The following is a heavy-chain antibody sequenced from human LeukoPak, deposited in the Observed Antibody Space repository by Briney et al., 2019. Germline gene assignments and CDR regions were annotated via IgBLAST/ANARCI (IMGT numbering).Heavy chain of an antibody. CDR2: ISSSGST. Sequence: SETLSLTCTVSGDSISSGDYYWSWIRQPPGKGLEWIGRISSSGSTNYNPSLKSRVTISVDTSKNQFSLKLSSVTAADTAVYFCARGPYSYDSSGAFDIWGQGTMVTVPS. CDR3: ARGPYSYDSSGAFDI. D-gene: IGHD3-22*01. V-gene: IGHV4-61*02. CDR1: GDSISSGDYY. J-gene: IGHJ3*02.